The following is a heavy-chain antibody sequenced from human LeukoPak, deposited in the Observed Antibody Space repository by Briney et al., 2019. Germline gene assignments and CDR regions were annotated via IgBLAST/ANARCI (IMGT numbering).Heavy chain of an antibody. CDR1: GGSISTYY. CDR3: ARDATMGGNRPFDY. J-gene: IGHJ4*02. V-gene: IGHV4-59*01. Sequence: SETLSLTCTVSGGSISTYYWSWIRQPPGKGLEWIGYIYYSGDMNYNPSLKSRVTISVDTSKNQFSLKLSSVTAADTAVYYCARDATMGGNRPFDYWGQGTLVTVSS. CDR2: IYYSGDM. D-gene: IGHD5-24*01.